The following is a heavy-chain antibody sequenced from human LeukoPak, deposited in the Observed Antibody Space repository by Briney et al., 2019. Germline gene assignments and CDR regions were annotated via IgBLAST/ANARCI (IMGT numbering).Heavy chain of an antibody. CDR2: LRGNGDT. CDR3: ATISLTYSDYDLGFFDS. J-gene: IGHJ4*02. CDR1: GFTFSSYA. Sequence: GGSLRLSCAASGFTFSSYAMSWVREAPARGLEWVSSLRGNGDTFYADSVKGRFTLSRDDSRNTVYLQLNSLRAEDTAVYYCATISLTYSDYDLGFFDSWGQGALVTVSS. D-gene: IGHD5-12*01. V-gene: IGHV3-23*01.